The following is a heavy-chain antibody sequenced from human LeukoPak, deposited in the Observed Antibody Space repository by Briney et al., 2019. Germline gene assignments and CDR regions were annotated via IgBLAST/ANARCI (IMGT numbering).Heavy chain of an antibody. CDR2: ISAYNGNT. V-gene: IGHV1-18*01. CDR3: ARDGAVAGTYYYYGMDV. D-gene: IGHD6-19*01. CDR1: GYTLTSYG. Sequence: GASVKVSCKASGYTLTSYGISWVRQAPGQGLEWMGWISAYNGNTNYAQKLQGRVTMTTDTSTSTAYMELRSLRSDDTAVYYCARDGAVAGTYYYYGMDVWGQGTTVTVSS. J-gene: IGHJ6*02.